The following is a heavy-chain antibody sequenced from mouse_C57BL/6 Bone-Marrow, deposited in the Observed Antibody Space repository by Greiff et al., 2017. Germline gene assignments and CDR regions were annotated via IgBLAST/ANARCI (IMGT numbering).Heavy chain of an antibody. Sequence: EVMLVESGGGLVQPGGSLKLSCAASGFTFSDYGMAWVRQAPRKGPAWVAFISNLAYSIYYADTVTGRFTISRENAKNTLYLEMSSLRSEDTAMYYCARHYDYDGGFAYWGQGTLVTVSA. CDR2: ISNLAYSI. J-gene: IGHJ3*01. D-gene: IGHD2-4*01. CDR1: GFTFSDYG. CDR3: ARHYDYDGGFAY. V-gene: IGHV5-15*04.